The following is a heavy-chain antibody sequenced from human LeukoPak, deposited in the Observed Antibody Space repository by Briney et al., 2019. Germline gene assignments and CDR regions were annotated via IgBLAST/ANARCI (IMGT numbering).Heavy chain of an antibody. Sequence: GGSLRLSCAASGFTFSSYAMSWVRQAPGKGLEWVSAISGSGGSTYYADSVKGRFTISRDNSKNTLYLQMNSLRAEDTAVYYCAKDGSYYDFWSGYSDHYFDYWGQGTLVTVSS. CDR3: AKDGSYYDFWSGYSDHYFDY. CDR2: ISGSGGST. D-gene: IGHD3-3*01. CDR1: GFTFSSYA. J-gene: IGHJ4*02. V-gene: IGHV3-23*01.